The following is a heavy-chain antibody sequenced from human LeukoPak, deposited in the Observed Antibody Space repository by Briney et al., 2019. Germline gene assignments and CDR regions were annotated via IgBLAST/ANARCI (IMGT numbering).Heavy chain of an antibody. D-gene: IGHD4-17*01. V-gene: IGHV1-2*02. CDR2: INPNSGGT. CDR3: ARGIFRGTVTAAY. CDR1: GYTFTGYY. J-gene: IGHJ4*02. Sequence: ASVTVSCKASGYTFTGYYMHWVRQAPGQGLEWMGWINPNSGGTNYAQKFQGRVTMTRNTSISTAYMELSSLRSEDTAVYYCARGIFRGTVTAAYWGQGPLVTVSS.